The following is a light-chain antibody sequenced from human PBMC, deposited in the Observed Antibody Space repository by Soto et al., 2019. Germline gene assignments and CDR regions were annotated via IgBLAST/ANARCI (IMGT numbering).Light chain of an antibody. CDR2: AAS. CDR3: QQSYSTPPT. V-gene: IGKV1-39*01. J-gene: IGKJ5*01. Sequence: DIQMTQSPSSLSASVGDRVTITCRASPSISSYLNWYQQKPGKAPKLLIYAASSLQSGVPSRFSGSGSGTDFTLTISSLQPEYFAPYYCQQSYSTPPTFGQGTRLEIK. CDR1: PSISSY.